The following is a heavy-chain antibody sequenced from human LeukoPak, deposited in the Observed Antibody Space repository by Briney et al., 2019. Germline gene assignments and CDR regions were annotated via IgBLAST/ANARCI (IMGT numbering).Heavy chain of an antibody. D-gene: IGHD6-13*01. CDR1: GYTFSSYA. Sequence: GGSLRLSCAASGYTFSSYAMSWVRQAPGKGLEWVSAISGSGGSTYYADSVKGRVTISRDNSKNTLYLEMNSLRAEGTAVYSCAKDRTGSFGAFDIWGQGTMVTVSS. CDR3: AKDRTGSFGAFDI. CDR2: ISGSGGST. J-gene: IGHJ3*02. V-gene: IGHV3-23*01.